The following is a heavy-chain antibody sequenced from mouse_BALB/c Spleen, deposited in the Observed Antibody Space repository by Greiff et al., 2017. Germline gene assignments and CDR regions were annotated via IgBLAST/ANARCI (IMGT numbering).Heavy chain of an antibody. CDR1: GYNFTSYW. D-gene: IGHD1-1*01. J-gene: IGHJ1*01. CDR2: IYPGSGST. Sequence: QVQLQQPGAELVKPGTSVKLSCKASGYNFTSYWINWVKLRPGQGLEWIGDIYPGSGSTNYNEKFKSKATLTVDTSSSTAYMQLSSLASEDSALYYCAVITTRWYFDGWGAGTTVTVSS. CDR3: AVITTRWYFDG. V-gene: IGHV1-55*01.